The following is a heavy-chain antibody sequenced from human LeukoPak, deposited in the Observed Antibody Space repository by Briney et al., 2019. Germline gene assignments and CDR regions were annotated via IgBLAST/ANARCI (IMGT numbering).Heavy chain of an antibody. D-gene: IGHD3-10*01. CDR2: ISGSGGST. Sequence: PGGSLRLSCAASGFTFSSYAMSWVRQAPGRGLEWVSAISGSGGSTYYADPVKGRFTISRDNSKNTLYLQMNSLRAEDTAVYYCAGRGSGSYFDYWGQGTLVTVSS. J-gene: IGHJ4*02. CDR3: AGRGSGSYFDY. CDR1: GFTFSSYA. V-gene: IGHV3-23*01.